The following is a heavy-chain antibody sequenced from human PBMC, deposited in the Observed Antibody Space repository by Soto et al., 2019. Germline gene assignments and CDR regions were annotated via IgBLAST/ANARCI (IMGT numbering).Heavy chain of an antibody. CDR1: GYTFTGYY. J-gene: IGHJ4*02. Sequence: ASVKVSCKASGYTFTGYYMHWVRQAPGQGLEWMGWINPNSGGTNYAQKFQGRVTMSRDTSISTAYMELSRLRSDDTAVYYCARAGGYGLYYFDYWGQGTLVTVSS. CDR3: ARAGGYGLYYFDY. V-gene: IGHV1-2*02. CDR2: INPNSGGT. D-gene: IGHD5-12*01.